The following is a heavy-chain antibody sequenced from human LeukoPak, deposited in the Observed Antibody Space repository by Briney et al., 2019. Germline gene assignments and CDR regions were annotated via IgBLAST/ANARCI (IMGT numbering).Heavy chain of an antibody. CDR1: GFTLSNSW. CDR3: ARGEYLGVDY. J-gene: IGHJ4*02. CDR2: INNDGSRT. V-gene: IGHV3-74*01. D-gene: IGHD3-16*01. Sequence: PGGSLRLSCAASGFTLSNSWMFWVRQPPGKGLKYVSEINNDGSRTSYADSVKGRFTISRDGAENTLFLQMNSLRAEDTAVYFCARGEYLGVDYWGQGTLVTVSS.